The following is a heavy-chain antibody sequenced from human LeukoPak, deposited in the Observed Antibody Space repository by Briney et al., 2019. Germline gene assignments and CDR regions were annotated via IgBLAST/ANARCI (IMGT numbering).Heavy chain of an antibody. CDR2: INSDGSST. J-gene: IGHJ4*02. V-gene: IGHV3-74*01. CDR3: ARGNSSYDYVWGSYTPARTPGGLDY. D-gene: IGHD3-16*01. CDR1: GFTFSSYW. Sequence: TGGSLRLSCAASGFTFSSYWMHWVRQAPGKGLVWVSRINSDGSSTSYADSVKGRFTISRDNAKNTLYLQMNSLRAEDTAVYYCARGNSSYDYVWGSYTPARTPGGLDYWGQGTLVTVSS.